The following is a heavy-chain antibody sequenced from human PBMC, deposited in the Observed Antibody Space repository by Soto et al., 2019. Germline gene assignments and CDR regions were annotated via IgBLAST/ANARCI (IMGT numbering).Heavy chain of an antibody. Sequence: QVQLQESGPGQVKPSETLFLTCTVSGGSVSSGTYYWSWIRQPAGKGLEWMGYNYRARPNYIPSLESRATISVDTSRTQFSLMLSSVTAADTAVYYCSRAQGLGAGYFALWGRGTLVTVSS. J-gene: IGHJ2*01. D-gene: IGHD7-27*01. CDR1: GGSVSSGTYY. CDR2: NYRARP. V-gene: IGHV4-61*01. CDR3: SRAQGLGAGYFAL.